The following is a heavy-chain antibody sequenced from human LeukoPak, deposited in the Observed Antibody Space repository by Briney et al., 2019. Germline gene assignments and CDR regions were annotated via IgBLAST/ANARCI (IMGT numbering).Heavy chain of an antibody. D-gene: IGHD2-21*02. CDR2: ISGSGGST. V-gene: IGHV3-23*01. J-gene: IGHJ4*02. Sequence: GGSLRLSCAAPGLTFSNYAVTWVRQAPGKGLEWVSAISGSGGSTYYADSVKGRFTISRDNSKNTLYLQMNSLRAEDTAVYYCAKGKIVVVTAMNYWGQGTLVTVSS. CDR1: GLTFSNYA. CDR3: AKGKIVVVTAMNY.